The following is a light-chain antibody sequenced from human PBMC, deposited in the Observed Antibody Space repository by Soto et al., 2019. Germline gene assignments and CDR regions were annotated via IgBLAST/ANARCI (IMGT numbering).Light chain of an antibody. CDR3: NSYTSTSTLV. CDR2: DVS. CDR1: SSDVGGYNY. J-gene: IGLJ2*01. Sequence: QSALTQPASVSGSPGQSITISCTGTSSDVGGYNYVSWYQQHPGKAPKVIIYDVSNRPSGVSNRFSGSNSGNTATLTISGLQAEDEADYYCNSYTSTSTLVFGGGTKLTVL. V-gene: IGLV2-14*03.